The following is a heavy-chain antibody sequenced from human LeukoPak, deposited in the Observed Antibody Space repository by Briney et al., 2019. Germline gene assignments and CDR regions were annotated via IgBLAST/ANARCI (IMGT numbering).Heavy chain of an antibody. CDR2: ISSSGSTI. CDR3: ARAAIWFGESPFDY. J-gene: IGHJ4*02. V-gene: IGHV3-48*03. Sequence: GGSLRLSCAASGFTFSSYEMNWVRQAPGKGLEWVSYISSSGSTIYYADSVKGRFTISRDNAKNSLYLQMNSLRAEDTAVYYCARAAIWFGESPFDYWGQGTLVTVSS. D-gene: IGHD3-10*01. CDR1: GFTFSSYE.